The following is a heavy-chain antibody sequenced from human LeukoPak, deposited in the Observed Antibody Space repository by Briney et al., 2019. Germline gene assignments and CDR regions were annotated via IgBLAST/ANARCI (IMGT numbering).Heavy chain of an antibody. D-gene: IGHD3-10*01. CDR1: GFTFDDYA. CDR2: ISWNSGSI. J-gene: IGHJ6*02. V-gene: IGHV3-9*01. Sequence: GRSLRLSCAASGFTFDDYAMHWVRQAPGKGLEWVSGISWNSGSIGYADSVKGRFTISRDNAKNSLYLQMNSLRAEDTALYYCAKDIGDITMVRGGAYGMDVWGQGTTVTVSS. CDR3: AKDIGDITMVRGGAYGMDV.